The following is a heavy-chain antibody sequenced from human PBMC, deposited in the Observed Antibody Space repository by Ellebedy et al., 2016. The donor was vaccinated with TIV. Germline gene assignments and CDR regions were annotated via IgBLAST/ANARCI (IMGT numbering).Heavy chain of an antibody. Sequence: GGSLRLSCAASGFTFSLYSMSWVRQAPGKGLEWVSSMNEAGSHIYYADSVKGRFTISRDKAKNSLYLQMNSLRAEDTAVYYCARVLDLEIFDAMDVWGQGTTVTVSS. CDR2: MNEAGSHI. V-gene: IGHV3-21*06. D-gene: IGHD1-1*01. CDR3: ARVLDLEIFDAMDV. CDR1: GFTFSLYS. J-gene: IGHJ6*02.